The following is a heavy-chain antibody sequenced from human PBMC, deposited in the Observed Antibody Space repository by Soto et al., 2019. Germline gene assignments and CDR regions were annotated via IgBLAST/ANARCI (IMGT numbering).Heavy chain of an antibody. CDR3: ARDRGTDAFDI. V-gene: IGHV1-18*04. D-gene: IGHD3-10*01. J-gene: IGHJ3*02. Sequence: ASVKVSCKASGYTFSNYGITWVRQAPGQGLEWMGWISAYNGNTNYAQKFEDRVTMTRDTSMGTAYMELSRLRSDDTAVYYCARDRGTDAFDIWGQGTMVTVSS. CDR1: GYTFSNYG. CDR2: ISAYNGNT.